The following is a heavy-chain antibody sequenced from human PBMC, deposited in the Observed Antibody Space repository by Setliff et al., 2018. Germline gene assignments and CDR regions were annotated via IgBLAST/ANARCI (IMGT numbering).Heavy chain of an antibody. CDR1: GYTLTELS. Sequence: ASVKVSCKVSGYTLTELSTHWVRQAPGKGLEWMGGFDPEDGETIYAQKFQGRVTMTEDTSTDTAYMELSSLRSEDTAVYYCATNFGGNTIDAFDIWGQGTMVTVS. CDR3: ATNFGGNTIDAFDI. V-gene: IGHV1-24*01. J-gene: IGHJ3*02. D-gene: IGHD2-15*01. CDR2: FDPEDGET.